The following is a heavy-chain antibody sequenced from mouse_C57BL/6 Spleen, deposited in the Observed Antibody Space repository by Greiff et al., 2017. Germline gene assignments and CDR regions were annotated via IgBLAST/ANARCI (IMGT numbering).Heavy chain of an antibody. J-gene: IGHJ2*01. V-gene: IGHV3-6*01. Sequence: ESGPGLVKPSQSLSLTCSVTGYSITSGYYWNWIRQFPGNKLEWMGYISDDGSNNYNPSLKNRISITRDTSKNQFFLKLNSVTTEDTATYYCAREGDSNYVFCYWGQGTTLTVSS. CDR3: AREGDSNYVFCY. CDR1: GYSITSGYY. CDR2: ISDDGSN. D-gene: IGHD2-5*01.